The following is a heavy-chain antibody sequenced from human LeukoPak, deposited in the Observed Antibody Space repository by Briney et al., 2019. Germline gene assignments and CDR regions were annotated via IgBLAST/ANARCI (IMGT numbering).Heavy chain of an antibody. CDR3: ARGERWCYYDSSGLYYFDY. D-gene: IGHD3-22*01. CDR2: INPNSGGT. Sequence: ASVKVSCKASGYTFTGYYMHRVRQAPGQGLEWMGWINPNSGGTNYAQKFQGRVTMTRDTSISTAYMELSRLRSDDTAVYYCARGERWCYYDSSGLYYFDYWGQGTLVTVSS. J-gene: IGHJ4*02. CDR1: GYTFTGYY. V-gene: IGHV1-2*02.